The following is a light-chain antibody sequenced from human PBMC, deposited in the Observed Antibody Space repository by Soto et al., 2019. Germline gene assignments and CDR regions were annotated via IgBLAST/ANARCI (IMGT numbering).Light chain of an antibody. V-gene: IGLV2-14*03. CDR3: SSYTIRSTRV. Sequence: QSALTQPASVSGAPGQSITIACTGTSSNVGGYHYVSWYQQHPGKVSKLMIYDVSNRPSGVSYRFSGSKSGNTASLTISGFQADDDAEYYCSSYTIRSTRVFGTGTKVTVL. CDR2: DVS. CDR1: SSNVGGYHY. J-gene: IGLJ1*01.